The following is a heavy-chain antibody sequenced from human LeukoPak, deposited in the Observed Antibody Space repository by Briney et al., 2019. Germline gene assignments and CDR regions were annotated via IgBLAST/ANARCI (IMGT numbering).Heavy chain of an antibody. J-gene: IGHJ5*02. CDR1: GYTFTSYD. D-gene: IGHD1-26*01. V-gene: IGHV1-69*13. CDR2: IIPIFGTA. Sequence: GASVKVSCKASGYTFTSYDINWVRQATGQGLEWMGGIIPIFGTANYAQKFQGRVTITADESTSTAYMELRSLRSDDTAVYYCAREGRLELLHFWFDPWGQGTLVTVSS. CDR3: AREGRLELLHFWFDP.